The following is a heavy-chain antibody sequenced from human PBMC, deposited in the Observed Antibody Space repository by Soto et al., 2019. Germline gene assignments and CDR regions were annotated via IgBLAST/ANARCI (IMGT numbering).Heavy chain of an antibody. D-gene: IGHD1-26*01. CDR2: IIPIFGTA. J-gene: IGHJ4*02. CDR1: GGTFSSYA. V-gene: IGHV1-69*01. CDR3: VGVGATPGPLLY. Sequence: QVQLVQAGAEVKKPGSSVKVSCKASGGTFSSYAISWVRQAPGQGLEWMGGIIPIFGTANYAQTVQGRVMITADESTGTAYMELSSLRSEDTAVYCCVGVGATPGPLLYWGQGTLVTVSS.